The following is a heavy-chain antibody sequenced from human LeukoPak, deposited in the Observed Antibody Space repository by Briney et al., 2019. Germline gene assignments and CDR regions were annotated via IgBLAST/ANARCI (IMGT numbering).Heavy chain of an antibody. D-gene: IGHD2-21*01. Sequence: GGSLRLSCVASGFTFSAYWMSWVRQAPGRGLEWVANIRDDGHEKYYVDSVEGRFTISRDNSKNTVFLQMNSLTVEDTAVYYCAKDGGGYSYMDVWGKGTTVTVSS. CDR3: AKDGGGYSYMDV. CDR2: IRDDGHEK. V-gene: IGHV3-7*01. CDR1: GFTFSAYW. J-gene: IGHJ6*03.